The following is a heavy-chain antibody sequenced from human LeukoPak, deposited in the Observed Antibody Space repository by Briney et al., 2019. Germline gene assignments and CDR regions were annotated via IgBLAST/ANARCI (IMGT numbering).Heavy chain of an antibody. J-gene: IGHJ5*02. CDR3: ARQVVAGMNWFNP. CDR2: IYPGDSDT. V-gene: IGHV5-51*01. CDR1: GYSFTTYW. Sequence: GESLKISCKGPGYSFTTYWIGWVRQMPGKGLEWMGIIYPGDSDTRYSPSFQGQVTFSADKSISTAYLQWSSLKASDTAMYYCARQVVAGMNWFNPWGQGTLVTVSS. D-gene: IGHD6-19*01.